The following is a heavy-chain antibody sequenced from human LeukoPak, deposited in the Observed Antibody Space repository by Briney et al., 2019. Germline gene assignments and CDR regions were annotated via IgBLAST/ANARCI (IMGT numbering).Heavy chain of an antibody. CDR2: ISTSSSYI. D-gene: IGHD1-26*01. J-gene: IGHJ3*02. V-gene: IGHV3-21*01. CDR3: ARGGRPPEALGDTFDI. Sequence: GGSLRLSCAASGFTFSSYSMNWVRQAPGKGLEWVLSISTSSSYIYYADSVKGRFIIARDDAKNTLYLQMNSLRAEDTAVYYCARGGRPPEALGDTFDIWGQGTLVTVSS. CDR1: GFTFSSYS.